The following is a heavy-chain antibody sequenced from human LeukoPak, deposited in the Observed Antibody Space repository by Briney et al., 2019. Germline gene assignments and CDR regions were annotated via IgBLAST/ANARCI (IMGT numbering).Heavy chain of an antibody. CDR1: GYSFTSNY. CDR2: IYPRDGST. CDR3: ARDQEAFDY. J-gene: IGHJ4*02. Sequence: ASVKVSCKATGYSFTSNYIHWVRQAPGQGLEWMGMIYPRDGSTSYAQKFQGRVTVTRDTSTSAVHMELSGLRSEDTAVYYCARDQEAFDYWGQGTLVTVSS. V-gene: IGHV1-46*01.